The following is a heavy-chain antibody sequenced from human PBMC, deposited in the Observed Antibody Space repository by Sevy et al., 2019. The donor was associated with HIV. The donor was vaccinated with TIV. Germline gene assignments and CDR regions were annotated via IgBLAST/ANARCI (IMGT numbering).Heavy chain of an antibody. V-gene: IGHV4-59*01. CDR1: GGTISSYY. D-gene: IGHD5-18*01. Sequence: SETLSLTCTVSGGTISSYYWSWIRQPPGKGLEWIGYIYYSGSTNYNPSLKSRVTISVDMSKNQFSLKLSFVTAADTAVYYCARGQVGGYSYGFFDYWGQGTLVTVSS. J-gene: IGHJ4*02. CDR2: IYYSGST. CDR3: ARGQVGGYSYGFFDY.